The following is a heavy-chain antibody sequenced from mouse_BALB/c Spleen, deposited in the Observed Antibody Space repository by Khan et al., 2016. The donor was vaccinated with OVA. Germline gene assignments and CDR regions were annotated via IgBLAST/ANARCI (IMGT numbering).Heavy chain of an antibody. V-gene: IGHV1-7*01. CDR3: VTSGHYGSNYYSALDY. CDR2: INPSTGYS. Sequence: QVQLQQSGTELAKPGASVKMSCKASGYTFTTYWIHWIKQRPGQGLEWIGYINPSTGYSEYNQKFKDKATLTADKSSSTAYMQLSSLTSEDSAVYYCVTSGHYGSNYYSALDYWGQGTSVTVSS. CDR1: GYTFTTYW. J-gene: IGHJ4*01. D-gene: IGHD1-1*01.